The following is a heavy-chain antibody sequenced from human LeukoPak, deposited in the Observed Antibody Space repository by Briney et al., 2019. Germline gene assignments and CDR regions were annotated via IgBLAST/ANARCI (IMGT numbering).Heavy chain of an antibody. Sequence: GGSLRLSCAAPGFTFSSYWMHWVRQAPGKGLVWVSRTNSDGSSTGYADSVKGRFTISRDNAKNMLYLQMNSLRAEDTAVYYCAKPTTAGEVPFDYWGQGTLVTVSS. CDR1: GFTFSSYW. J-gene: IGHJ4*02. V-gene: IGHV3-74*01. CDR3: AKPTTAGEVPFDY. CDR2: TNSDGSST. D-gene: IGHD4-11*01.